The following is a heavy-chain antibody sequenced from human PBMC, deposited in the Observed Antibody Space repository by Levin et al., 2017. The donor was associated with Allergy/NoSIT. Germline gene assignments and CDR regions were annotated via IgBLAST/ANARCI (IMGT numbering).Heavy chain of an antibody. CDR1: GFTFSSYG. D-gene: IGHD2-15*01. J-gene: IGHJ4*02. Sequence: GESLKISCAASGFTFSSYGMAWVRQAPGKGLEWVSSVSGNGGATFYEDSVKGRFTISRDNPKNTLYLQMNSLRTEDTAIYYCAHIITDAGIATWGQGTLVTVSS. V-gene: IGHV3-23*01. CDR3: AHIITDAGIAT. CDR2: VSGNGGAT.